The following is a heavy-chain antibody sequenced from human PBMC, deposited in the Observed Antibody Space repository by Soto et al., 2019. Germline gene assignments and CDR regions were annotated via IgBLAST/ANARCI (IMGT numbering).Heavy chain of an antibody. CDR2: IYPGDSDT. Sequence: GESLKISCKGSGYSFTSYWIGWVRQMPGKGLEWMGIIYPGDSDTRYSPSFQGQVTISADKSISTAYLQWSSLKASDTAMYYCATSLRDSGSYFDYWGQGTLVTVSS. J-gene: IGHJ4*02. CDR3: ATSLRDSGSYFDY. D-gene: IGHD1-26*01. CDR1: GYSFTSYW. V-gene: IGHV5-51*01.